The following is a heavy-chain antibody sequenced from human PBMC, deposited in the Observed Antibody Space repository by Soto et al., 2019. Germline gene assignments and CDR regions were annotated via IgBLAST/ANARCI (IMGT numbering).Heavy chain of an antibody. CDR3: AHRRGGGHFDS. D-gene: IGHD3-16*01. Sequence: QITLKESGPPLVKPTQTLTLTCTFSGFSLSTSGVGVGWIRQPPGKALEWLALIYWDDDKRYSPSLKSRLTIPKDTPQKPGVLTKAQMGPGGTAQYFRAHRRGGGHFDSWGQGTLVTVSS. J-gene: IGHJ4*02. V-gene: IGHV2-5*02. CDR1: GFSLSTSGVG. CDR2: IYWDDDK.